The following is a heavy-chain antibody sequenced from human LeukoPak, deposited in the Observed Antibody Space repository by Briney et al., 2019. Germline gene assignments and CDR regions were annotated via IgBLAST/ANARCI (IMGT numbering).Heavy chain of an antibody. CDR3: AARKGRGYSYGYDLDY. V-gene: IGHV1-69*05. J-gene: IGHJ4*02. D-gene: IGHD5-18*01. Sequence: SVKVSCKPSGGTFSSYAISWVRQAPRQGLEWMGGIIPIFGTANYAQKFQGRVTITTDESTSTAYMELSSLRSEDTAVYYCAARKGRGYSYGYDLDYWGQGTLVTVSS. CDR1: GGTFSSYA. CDR2: IIPIFGTA.